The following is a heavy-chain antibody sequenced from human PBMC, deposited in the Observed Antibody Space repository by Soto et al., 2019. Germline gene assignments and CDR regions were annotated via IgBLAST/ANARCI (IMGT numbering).Heavy chain of an antibody. V-gene: IGHV3-15*01. CDR3: ARERLWFGKNWFDP. D-gene: IGHD3-10*01. CDR1: GFTFSNAW. Sequence: EVQLVESGGGLVKPGGSLRLSCAASGFTFSNAWMSWVRQAPGKGLEWVGRIKSKTDGGTTDYAAPVKGRFTISRDDSKNTLYLQMNSLRAEDTAVYYCARERLWFGKNWFDPWGQGTLVTVSS. CDR2: IKSKTDGGTT. J-gene: IGHJ5*02.